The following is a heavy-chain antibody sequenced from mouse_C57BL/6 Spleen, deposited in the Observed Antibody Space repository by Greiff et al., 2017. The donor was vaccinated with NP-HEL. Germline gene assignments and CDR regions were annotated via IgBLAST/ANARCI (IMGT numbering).Heavy chain of an antibody. V-gene: IGHV5-4*01. D-gene: IGHD3-3*01. CDR1: GFTFSSYA. J-gene: IGHJ2*01. CDR2: ISDGGSYT. Sequence: EVKLVESGGGLVKPGGSLKLSCAASGFTFSSYAMSWVRQTPEKRLEWVATISDGGSYTYYPDNVKGRFTISRDNAKNNLYLQMSHQKSEDTAMYYCAREGLEPYFDDWGKGTTLTVSS. CDR3: AREGLEPYFDD.